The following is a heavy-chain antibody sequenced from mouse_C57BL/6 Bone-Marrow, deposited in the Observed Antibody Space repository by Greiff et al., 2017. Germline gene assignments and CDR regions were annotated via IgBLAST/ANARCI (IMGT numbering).Heavy chain of an antibody. CDR1: GFTFSSYG. J-gene: IGHJ2*01. CDR3: AVSPITTVVAFDY. Sequence: EVKLMESGGDLVKPGGSLKLSCAASGFTFSSYGMSWVRQTQDKRLEWVATISSGGSYTYYPDSVKGRFTISRDNAKNTLYLQMSSLKSEDTAMYYCAVSPITTVVAFDYWGQGTTLTVSS. D-gene: IGHD1-1*01. V-gene: IGHV5-6*01. CDR2: ISSGGSYT.